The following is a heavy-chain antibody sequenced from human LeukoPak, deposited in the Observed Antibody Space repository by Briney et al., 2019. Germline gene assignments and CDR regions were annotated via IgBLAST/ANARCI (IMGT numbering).Heavy chain of an antibody. V-gene: IGHV3-33*08. J-gene: IGHJ4*02. Sequence: PGGSLRLSCAASGFTFSSYAMSWVRQAPGKGLEWVAVIWYDGSNKYYADSVKGRFTISRDNSKNTLYLQMNSLRAEDTAVYYCARGHTYYDFWSGLQIDYWGQGTLVTVSS. CDR2: IWYDGSNK. CDR3: ARGHTYYDFWSGLQIDY. D-gene: IGHD3-3*01. CDR1: GFTFSSYA.